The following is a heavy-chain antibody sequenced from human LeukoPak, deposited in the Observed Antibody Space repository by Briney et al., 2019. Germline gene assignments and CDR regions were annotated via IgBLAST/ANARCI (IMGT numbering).Heavy chain of an antibody. D-gene: IGHD3-22*01. Sequence: SETLSLTRAVYGGSFSGYYWSWIRQPPGKGLEWIGEINHSGSTNYNPSLKSRVTISVDTSKNQFSLKLSSVTAADTAVYYCARSKIVVAGVNWFDPWGQGTLVTVSS. CDR3: ARSKIVVAGVNWFDP. V-gene: IGHV4-34*01. CDR2: INHSGST. J-gene: IGHJ5*02. CDR1: GGSFSGYY.